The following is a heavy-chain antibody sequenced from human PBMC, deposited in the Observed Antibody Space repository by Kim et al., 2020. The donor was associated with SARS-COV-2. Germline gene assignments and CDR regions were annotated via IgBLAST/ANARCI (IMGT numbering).Heavy chain of an antibody. CDR3: AKEMESEIRGWVDP. J-gene: IGHJ5*02. CDR1: GFTFDDYA. V-gene: IGHV3-9*01. CDR2: ISWDSVSI. Sequence: GGSLRLSCAASGFTFDDYAMHWVRQAPGKGLEWVSGISWDSVSIAYADSVKGRFTISRDNAKNSLYLQMNSLRAEDTALYYCAKEMESEIRGWVDPWGQGTLVTVSS. D-gene: IGHD3-3*01.